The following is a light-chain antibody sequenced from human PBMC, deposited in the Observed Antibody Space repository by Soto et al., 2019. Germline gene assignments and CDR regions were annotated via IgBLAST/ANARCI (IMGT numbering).Light chain of an antibody. CDR1: SSDVGGYDY. CDR3: SSYTTTSTVV. Sequence: QSALTQPASVSGSPGQSITISCTGTSSDVGGYDYVSWFQQYPGKAPSLMLYDVYRRPSGVSYRFSGSKSGNTASLTISGLQAEDEADCYCSSYTTTSTVVFGGGTKHTVL. V-gene: IGLV2-14*01. J-gene: IGLJ2*01. CDR2: DVY.